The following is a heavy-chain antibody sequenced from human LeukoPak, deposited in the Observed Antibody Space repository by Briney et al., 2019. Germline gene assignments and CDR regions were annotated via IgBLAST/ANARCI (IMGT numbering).Heavy chain of an antibody. D-gene: IGHD2-21*01. J-gene: IGHJ4*02. CDR1: GFTFSYYD. CDR2: IGTVGDT. CDR3: ARGGDPYYPDGKCAFDY. Sequence: PGGSLRLSCAASGFTFSYYDMHWVRLVPGEGLEWVAAIGTVGDTFYSDSVKGRFTISRENDENSLYLQMNRLTTGDTAMYYCARGGDPYYPDGKCAFDYWGQGTLVTVSS. V-gene: IGHV3-13*01.